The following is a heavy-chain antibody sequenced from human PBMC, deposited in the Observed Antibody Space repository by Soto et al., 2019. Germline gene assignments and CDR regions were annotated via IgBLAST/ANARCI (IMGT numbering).Heavy chain of an antibody. V-gene: IGHV1-46*01. J-gene: IGHJ3*02. CDR3: ARGRGYSCDDLQEDGFDI. Sequence: QVQLMQSGTAVKEPGASVNLSCKAYGYTFSSSYIHCVRQAPGQGLEWMGIMNPSGDRTNYAQNFQGRVTMTRDTATSTVYMELSRLRSEDTAVYYCARGRGYSCDDLQEDGFDIWGQGTMVNVS. D-gene: IGHD5-12*01. CDR1: GYTFSSSY. CDR2: MNPSGDRT.